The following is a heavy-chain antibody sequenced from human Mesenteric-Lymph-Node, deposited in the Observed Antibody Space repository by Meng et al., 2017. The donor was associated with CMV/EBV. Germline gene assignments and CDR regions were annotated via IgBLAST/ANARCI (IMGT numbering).Heavy chain of an antibody. J-gene: IGHJ4*02. CDR2: INPSVGTT. CDR3: ARGPLTGWLFDPLDS. CDR1: GYTFTSYH. Sequence: SGYTFTSYHMHWVRQAPGQGLEWMGMINPSVGTTKYAQKFEGRVTMIRDTSPSTVSLEVSSLRSGDTAVYYCARGPLTGWLFDPLDSWGQGTPVTVSS. V-gene: IGHV1-46*01. D-gene: IGHD3-9*01.